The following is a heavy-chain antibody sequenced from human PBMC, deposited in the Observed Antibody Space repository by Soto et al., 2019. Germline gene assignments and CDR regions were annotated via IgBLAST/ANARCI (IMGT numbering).Heavy chain of an antibody. D-gene: IGHD3-3*01. CDR2: ISGGGSDT. CDR3: AKDDSLEWFFPLDA. Sequence: EVHLLESGGGLVQPGGSLRLSCSASGFTFRSYAMSWVRQAPGKGLEWVSGISGGGSDTYYSDSVRGRFTISRDNSKSTLYLQMNSLRVEDSAVYFCAKDDSLEWFFPLDAWGQGTLVIVSS. V-gene: IGHV3-23*01. J-gene: IGHJ5*02. CDR1: GFTFRSYA.